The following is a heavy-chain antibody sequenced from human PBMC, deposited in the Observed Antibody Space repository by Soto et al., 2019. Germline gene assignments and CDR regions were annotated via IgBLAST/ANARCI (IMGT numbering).Heavy chain of an antibody. D-gene: IGHD3-22*01. J-gene: IGHJ4*02. CDR3: ARSTYYYDSSGYGFYYFDY. CDR2: IDWDDDK. CDR1: GFSLTTRGMC. V-gene: IGHV2-70*01. Sequence: SGPTLVNPTQTLTLTCTFSGFSLTTRGMCVNWIRQPPGKALEWLALIDWDDDKYYSTSLKTRLTISKDTSKNQVVLTMTNMDPVDTATYYCARSTYYYDSSGYGFYYFDYWGQGTLVTVSS.